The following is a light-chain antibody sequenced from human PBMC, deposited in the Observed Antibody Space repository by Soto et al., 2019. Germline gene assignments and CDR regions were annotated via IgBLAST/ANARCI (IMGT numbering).Light chain of an antibody. CDR3: RSYTSSSTPYV. CDR1: SSDVGGYNY. J-gene: IGLJ1*01. CDR2: DVS. V-gene: IGLV2-14*01. Sequence: QSALTQPASVSGSPGQSITISCTGTSSDVGGYNYVSWYQQHPGKAPKLMIYDVSNRPSGVSNRFSGSKSGNTASLTISGLQAGDEADYYCRSYTSSSTPYVFGTGTKVTVL.